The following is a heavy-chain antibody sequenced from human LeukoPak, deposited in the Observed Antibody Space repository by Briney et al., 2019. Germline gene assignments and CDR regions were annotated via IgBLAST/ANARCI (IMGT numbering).Heavy chain of an antibody. CDR2: INQDDSQI. V-gene: IGHV3-7*01. CDR3: ARGNNYSGTYYLSFFDY. J-gene: IGHJ4*02. CDR1: GFTFNKYL. Sequence: PGGSLRLSCAASGFTFNKYLLTWVRQAPGKGLEWVANINQDDSQIYYLESVEGRFTITRDNAKNSLHLQMNSLRAEDTAVYYCARGNNYSGTYYLSFFDYWGQGTLVTVSS. D-gene: IGHD3-10*01.